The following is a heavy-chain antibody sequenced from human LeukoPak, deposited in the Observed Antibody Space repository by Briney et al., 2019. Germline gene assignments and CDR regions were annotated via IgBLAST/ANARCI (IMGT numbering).Heavy chain of an antibody. Sequence: GGSLRLSCAASGFTFSSYIMNWVRQAPGKGLEWVSSISSSSSYIYYADSVKGRFTISRDNAKNSLYLQMNSLRAEDTAVYYCARDRYSGYDYYYYGMDVWGQGTTVTVSS. CDR1: GFTFSSYI. D-gene: IGHD5-12*01. CDR3: ARDRYSGYDYYYYGMDV. J-gene: IGHJ6*02. CDR2: ISSSSSYI. V-gene: IGHV3-21*01.